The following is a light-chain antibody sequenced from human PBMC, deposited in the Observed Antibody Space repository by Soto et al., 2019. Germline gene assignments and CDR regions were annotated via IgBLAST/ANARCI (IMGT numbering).Light chain of an antibody. CDR3: QQYNIFWT. J-gene: IGKJ1*01. CDR2: DVS. CDR1: QSISSW. V-gene: IGKV1-5*01. Sequence: DIQMTQSPSTLSASVGDRVTITCRASQSISSWLAWYQQKPGKAPKLLIYDVSTLESGVPSRFSGSGSGTEFTPTISSLQPVDFATYYCQQYNIFWTFGQGTKVDIK.